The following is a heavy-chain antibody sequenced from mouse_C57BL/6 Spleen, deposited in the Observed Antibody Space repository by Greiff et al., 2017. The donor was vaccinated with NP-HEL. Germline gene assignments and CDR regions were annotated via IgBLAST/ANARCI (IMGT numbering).Heavy chain of an antibody. J-gene: IGHJ4*01. V-gene: IGHV1-78*01. Sequence: VQLQQSDAELVKPGASVKISCKVSGYTFTDHTIHWMKQRPEQGLEWIGYIYPRDGSTKYNEKFKGKATLTADKSSSTSYMQLNSLTSEDSAVYFFASYVSSYRYYAMDYWGQGTSVTVSS. CDR2: IYPRDGST. CDR3: ASYVSSYRYYAMDY. D-gene: IGHD1-1*01. CDR1: GYTFTDHT.